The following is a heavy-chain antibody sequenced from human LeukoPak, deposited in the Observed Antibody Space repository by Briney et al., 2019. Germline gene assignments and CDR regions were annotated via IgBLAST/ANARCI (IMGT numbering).Heavy chain of an antibody. V-gene: IGHV1-69*06. CDR3: ASANSSGYCHNDY. D-gene: IGHD3-22*01. CDR2: IIPIFGTA. J-gene: IGHJ4*02. CDR1: RYTFTSYA. Sequence: SVKVSCKASRYTFTSYAISWVRQAPGQGLEWMGGIIPIFGTANYAQKFQGRVTINADKSKSTAYMEVSRLRSEDTAVYYCASANSSGYCHNDYWGQGTLVTVSS.